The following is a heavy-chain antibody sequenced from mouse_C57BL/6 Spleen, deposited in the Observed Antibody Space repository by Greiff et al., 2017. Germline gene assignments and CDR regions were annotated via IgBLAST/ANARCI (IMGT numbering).Heavy chain of an antibody. J-gene: IGHJ4*01. D-gene: IGHD1-1*01. CDR3: ARYGSSYDYAMDY. CDR1: GFSLTSYA. V-gene: IGHV2-9-1*01. Sequence: VKVVESGPGLVAPSQSLSITCTVSGFSLTSYAISWVRQPPGKGLEWLGVIWTGGGTNYNSALKSRLSISKDNSKSQVFLKMNSLQTDDTARYYCARYGSSYDYAMDYWGQGTSVTVSS. CDR2: IWTGGGT.